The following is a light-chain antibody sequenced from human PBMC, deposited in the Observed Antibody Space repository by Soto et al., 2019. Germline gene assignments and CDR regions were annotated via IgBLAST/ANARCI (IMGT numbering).Light chain of an antibody. V-gene: IGKV3-20*01. CDR1: QTVSSNY. CDR2: GAT. CDR3: QHYGHSPPT. J-gene: IGKJ4*01. Sequence: EIVLTQSPGTLSVSPGDSATLSCRASQTVSSNYVAWYQQKPGQAPTLLIYGATNRATGVPDNFSGGGSGTAFTLTIFRPEPEESAIYSCQHYGHSPPTFGGGTKVEI.